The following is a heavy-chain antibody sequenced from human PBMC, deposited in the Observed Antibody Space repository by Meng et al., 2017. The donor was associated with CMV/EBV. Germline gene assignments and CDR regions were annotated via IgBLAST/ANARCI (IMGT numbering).Heavy chain of an antibody. Sequence: GESLKISCTASGFTFGNFWMHWVRQAPGKGLVWVSRIIGDGSITNYADSVKGRFTISRDNAKNTVYLHMDRLRGEDTGAYYCGRDHHIEAADYWGQGTMVTVSS. J-gene: IGHJ4*01. V-gene: IGHV3-74*01. CDR3: GRDHHIEAADY. D-gene: IGHD6-13*01. CDR2: IIGDGSIT. CDR1: GFTFGNFW.